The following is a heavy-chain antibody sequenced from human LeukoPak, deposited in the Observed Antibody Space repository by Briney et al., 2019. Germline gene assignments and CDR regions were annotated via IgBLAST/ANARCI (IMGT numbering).Heavy chain of an antibody. CDR1: GGSISSYY. CDR2: IYYSGST. J-gene: IGHJ5*02. Sequence: PSETLSLTCTVSGGSISSYYWSWIRQPPGKGLEWIGYIYYSGSTNYNPSLKSRVTISVDTSKNQFSLKLSSVTAADTAVYYCARVQGHVGFDPWGQGTLVTVSS. CDR3: ARVQGHVGFDP. V-gene: IGHV4-59*01.